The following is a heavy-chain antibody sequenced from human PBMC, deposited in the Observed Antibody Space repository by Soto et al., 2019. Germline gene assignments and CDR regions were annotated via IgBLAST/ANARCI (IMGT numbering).Heavy chain of an antibody. V-gene: IGHV3-23*01. CDR1: GFNFDIYA. CDR3: AQMATLTTSALDV. D-gene: IGHD4-4*01. CDR2: ISSSSGATT. J-gene: IGHJ3*01. Sequence: EAQLWESGGGPVQPGESLRLSCATSGFNFDIYAMAWVRRAPGKGLEWVSAISSSSGATTYYADSVRGRFTISRDNSRDTLYLQMSSPRVEDTAVYYCAQMATLTTSALDVWGQGTMVSVSS.